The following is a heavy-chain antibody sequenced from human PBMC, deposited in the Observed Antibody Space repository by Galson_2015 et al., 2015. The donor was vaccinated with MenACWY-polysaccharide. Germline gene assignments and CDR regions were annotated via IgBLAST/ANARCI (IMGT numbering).Heavy chain of an antibody. V-gene: IGHV3-11*01. CDR1: GFIFSDYS. J-gene: IGHJ3*01. CDR2: ITSSSSPI. Sequence: SLRLSCAASGFIFSDYSMSWVRQAPGKGLEWVSFITSSSSPIYYADSVRGRFSTTRDNAKNSLYLQLNSLRVEDTALYYCARAGIGTVGRRAFDLWGKGTMVTVSS. D-gene: IGHD6-13*01. CDR3: ARAGIGTVGRRAFDL.